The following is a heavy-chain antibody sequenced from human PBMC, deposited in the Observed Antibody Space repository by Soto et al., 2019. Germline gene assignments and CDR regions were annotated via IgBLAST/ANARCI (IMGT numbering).Heavy chain of an antibody. J-gene: IGHJ5*02. V-gene: IGHV1-8*01. Sequence: ASLKLSCKASGYTFTNNDVTWVRQATGQGLEWMGWMNPGSGDTGYAQKFQGRVTMTRNISIATAYMELSSLRSEDTAIYYCARMASFGSLNWFDPWGQGTLVTVSS. CDR3: ARMASFGSLNWFDP. CDR1: GYTFTNND. CDR2: MNPGSGDT. D-gene: IGHD5-18*01.